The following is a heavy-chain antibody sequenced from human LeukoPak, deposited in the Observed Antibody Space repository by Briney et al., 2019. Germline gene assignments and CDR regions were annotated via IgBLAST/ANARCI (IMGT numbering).Heavy chain of an antibody. CDR2: IYTSGST. CDR1: GGSISSGSYY. D-gene: IGHD3-22*01. J-gene: IGHJ4*02. CDR3: ARGYYDSSRRDYFDY. Sequence: SQTLSLTCTVSGGSISSGSYYWSWIRQPAGKGLEWIGRIYTSGSTNYNPSLKSRVTISVDTSKNQFSLKLSSVTAADTAVYYCARGYYDSSRRDYFDYWGQGTLVTVSS. V-gene: IGHV4-61*02.